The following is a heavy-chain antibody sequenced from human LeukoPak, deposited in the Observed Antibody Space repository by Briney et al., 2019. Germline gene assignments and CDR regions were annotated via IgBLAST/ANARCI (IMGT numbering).Heavy chain of an antibody. V-gene: IGHV3-23*01. CDR2: ISGSGGST. D-gene: IGHD6-25*01. Sequence: GGSLRLFCAASGFTFSSYAMSWVRQAPGKGLEWVSAISGSGGSTYYADSVKGRFTISRDNSKNTLYLQMNSLRAEDTAVYYCAKDERFNDAFDIWGQGTMVTVSS. J-gene: IGHJ3*02. CDR1: GFTFSSYA. CDR3: AKDERFNDAFDI.